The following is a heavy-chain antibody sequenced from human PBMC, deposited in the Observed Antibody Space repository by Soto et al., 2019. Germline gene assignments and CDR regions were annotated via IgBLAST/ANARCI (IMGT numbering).Heavy chain of an antibody. D-gene: IGHD1-26*01. J-gene: IGHJ6*02. CDR3: AKDRYSGSYYYYYYGMDV. CDR1: GFTFSSYG. CDR2: ISYDGSNK. V-gene: IGHV3-30*18. Sequence: QVQLVESGGGVVQPGRSLRLSCAASGFTFSSYGMHWVRQAPGKGLEWVAVISYDGSNKYYADSVKGRFTISRDNSKNTLYLQMNSLRAEDTAVYYCAKDRYSGSYYYYYYGMDVWGQGTTVTVSS.